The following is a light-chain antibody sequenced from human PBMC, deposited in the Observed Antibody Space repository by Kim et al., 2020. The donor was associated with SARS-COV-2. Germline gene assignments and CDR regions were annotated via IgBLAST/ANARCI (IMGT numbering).Light chain of an antibody. CDR3: QVWDSSTVV. CDR2: RDS. J-gene: IGLJ2*01. V-gene: IGLV3-9*01. CDR1: NIGSKN. Sequence: SYELTQPLSVSVALGQTARITCGGNNIGSKNVHWYQQKPGQATVLVIYRDSNRPSGIPERFSGSNSGNTATLTISRAQAGDEADYYCQVWDSSTVVFGGGTQLTVL.